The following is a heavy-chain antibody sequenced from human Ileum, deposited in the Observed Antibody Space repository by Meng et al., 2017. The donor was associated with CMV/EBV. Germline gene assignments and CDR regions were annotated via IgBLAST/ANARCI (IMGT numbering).Heavy chain of an antibody. J-gene: IGHJ4*02. CDR1: GFTFSSYW. V-gene: IGHV3-74*01. Sequence: CTSSGFTFSSYWMHWVRQGPGKGLEWVARINGGGSSISYADSVKGRFTVSRDNAKNTLYLQMNSLTDDDRAVYYCVRGTGNYGDWDYWGQGTLVTVSS. CDR3: VRGTGNYGDWDY. D-gene: IGHD4-17*01. CDR2: INGGGSSI.